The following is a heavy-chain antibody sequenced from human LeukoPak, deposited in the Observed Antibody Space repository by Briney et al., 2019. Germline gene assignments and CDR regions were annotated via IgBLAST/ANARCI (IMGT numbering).Heavy chain of an antibody. CDR2: ISSSGSTI. V-gene: IGHV3-11*01. CDR1: GFTFSDYY. CDR3: ARDYYYDSSGYYPYYDY. J-gene: IGHJ4*02. D-gene: IGHD3-22*01. Sequence: GGSPRLSCAASGFTFSDYYMSWIRQAPGKGLEWVSYISSSGSTIYYADSVKGRFSISRDNAKNSLYLQMNSLRAEDTAVYYCARDYYYDSSGYYPYYDYWGQGTLVTVSS.